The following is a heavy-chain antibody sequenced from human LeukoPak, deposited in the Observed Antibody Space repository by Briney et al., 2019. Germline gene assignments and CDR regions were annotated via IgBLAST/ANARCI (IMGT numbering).Heavy chain of an antibody. CDR2: INDSGTST. CDR3: ARSLKWNLVGFDY. J-gene: IGHJ4*02. CDR1: GFAFSSYG. Sequence: GGSLRLSCAASGFAFSSYGINCVRQAPGKGLEWVSVINDSGTSTFSADSVKGRFTISRDNSRNTLYLQMSSLRGEDTALYYCARSLKWNLVGFDYWGQGTLVTVSS. V-gene: IGHV3-23*01. D-gene: IGHD1-1*01.